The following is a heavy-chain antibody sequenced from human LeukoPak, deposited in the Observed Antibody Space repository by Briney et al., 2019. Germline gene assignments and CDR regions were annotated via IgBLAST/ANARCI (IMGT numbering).Heavy chain of an antibody. D-gene: IGHD5-24*01. CDR2: MNPNSGDT. CDR3: ARTPRNGYIEGY. V-gene: IGHV1-8*01. J-gene: IGHJ4*02. CDR1: GYTFTSYD. Sequence: ASVKVSCKASGYTFTSYDINWARQATGQGLEWMGWMNPNSGDTGYAQNFQGRVTMTRDTSINTAYMELSSLRSEDTAVYYCARTPRNGYIEGYWGQGTLVTVSS.